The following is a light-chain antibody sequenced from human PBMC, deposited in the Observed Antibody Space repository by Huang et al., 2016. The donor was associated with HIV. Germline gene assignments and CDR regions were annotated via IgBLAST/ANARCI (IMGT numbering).Light chain of an antibody. CDR1: QSVSSSSTSKDY. J-gene: IGKJ1*01. V-gene: IGKV4-1*01. CDR3: QQYYSSPQT. Sequence: DIIMTQSPDSLAVSLGERATLNCRSSQSVSSSSTSKDYMAWFQQKPGQPPRLLLFWASTREAGGPDRFSGSGSGTKFTLTSANLEAEDAAIYYCQQYYSSPQTFGQGTRVEVK. CDR2: WAS.